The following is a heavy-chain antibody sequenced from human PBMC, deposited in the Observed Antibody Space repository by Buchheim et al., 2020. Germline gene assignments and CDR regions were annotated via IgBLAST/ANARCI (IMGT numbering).Heavy chain of an antibody. CDR3: ARSKVGATAELLDY. Sequence: QVQLVESGGGLVKPGGSLRLSCAASGFTFSDYYMSWIRQAPGKGLEWVSNISDSNTYTTYADSVKGRFTISRDNAKNLLYLQMNSLRGKETAVYYCARSKVGATAELLDYWGQGSL. D-gene: IGHD1-26*01. CDR2: ISDSNTYT. J-gene: IGHJ4*02. CDR1: GFTFSDYY. V-gene: IGHV3-11*06.